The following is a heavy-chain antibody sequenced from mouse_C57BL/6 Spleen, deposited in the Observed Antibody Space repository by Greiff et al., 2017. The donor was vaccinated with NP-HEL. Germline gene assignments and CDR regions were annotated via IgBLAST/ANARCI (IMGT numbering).Heavy chain of an antibody. CDR3: THSNYGDDAMDY. CDR1: GYTFTSYW. D-gene: IGHD2-5*01. V-gene: IGHV1-5*01. J-gene: IGHJ4*01. CDR2: IYPGNSDT. Sequence: EVQLQESGTVLARPGASVKMSCKTSGYTFTSYWMHWVKQRPGQGLEWIGAIYPGNSDTSYNQKFKGKAKLTAVTSASTAYMELSSLTNAASAVFYGTHSNYGDDAMDYWGQGTSVTVAS.